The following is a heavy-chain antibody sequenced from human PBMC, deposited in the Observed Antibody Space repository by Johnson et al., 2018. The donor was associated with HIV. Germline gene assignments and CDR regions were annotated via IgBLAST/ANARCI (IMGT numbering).Heavy chain of an antibody. CDR3: ARDHSSSWYRGFGGAFDI. Sequence: QVQLVESGGDVVQPGRSLRLSCAASGFAFRDYYMNWMRQAPGKGLEWVSYISSSGSTIYYADSVKGRFTISRDNAKNSLYLQMNSLRAEDTAVYYCARDHSSSWYRGFGGAFDIWGQGTMVTVSS. V-gene: IGHV3-11*04. CDR2: ISSSGSTI. D-gene: IGHD6-13*01. CDR1: GFAFRDYY. J-gene: IGHJ3*02.